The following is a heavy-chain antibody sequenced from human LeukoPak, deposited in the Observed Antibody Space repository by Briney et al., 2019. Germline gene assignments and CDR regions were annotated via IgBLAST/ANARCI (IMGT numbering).Heavy chain of an antibody. V-gene: IGHV1-69*01. D-gene: IGHD5-12*01. CDR3: ARAYSGYDFFGY. J-gene: IGHJ4*02. CDR2: IIPIFGTA. Sequence: VKAACNVSGGTFSRYAISCVRQAPGQGLEWMGGIIPIFGTANYAQKFQGRVTITADESTSTTYMEVSSLRSEDTAVYYCARAYSGYDFFGYWGQG. CDR1: GGTFSRYA.